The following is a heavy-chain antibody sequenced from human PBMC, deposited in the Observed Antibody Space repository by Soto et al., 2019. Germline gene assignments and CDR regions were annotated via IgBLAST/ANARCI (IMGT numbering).Heavy chain of an antibody. Sequence: EVQLVASGGGLVKPGRSLRLSCAASGFTFSTYSMNWVRQAPGKGLEWVSSISSSSSHIYYADSMKGRFTISRDNAKNSLYLQLNSLRAEDTAMYYCARSRAGDFWSGYSGMDVWGQGTTVTVSS. CDR1: GFTFSTYS. V-gene: IGHV3-21*01. CDR3: ARSRAGDFWSGYSGMDV. J-gene: IGHJ6*02. CDR2: ISSSSSHI. D-gene: IGHD3-3*01.